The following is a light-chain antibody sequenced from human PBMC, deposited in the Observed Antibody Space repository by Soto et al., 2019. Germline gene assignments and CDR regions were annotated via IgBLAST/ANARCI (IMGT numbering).Light chain of an antibody. CDR3: HQYGSSPAT. V-gene: IGKV3-20*01. CDR2: GAS. Sequence: EIVLTQSPGTLSLSPGERATLSCRASQSVTSSYLAWYQQKPGQAPRLLIYGASSRATGIPDRFSGSGSGTAFTLTISRLEPEDFAVYYCHQYGSSPATFGQGARVESK. CDR1: QSVTSSY. J-gene: IGKJ1*01.